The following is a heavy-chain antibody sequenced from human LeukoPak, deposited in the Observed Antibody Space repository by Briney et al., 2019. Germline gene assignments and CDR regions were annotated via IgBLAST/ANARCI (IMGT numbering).Heavy chain of an antibody. J-gene: IGHJ4*02. CDR2: IIPILGIA. Sequence: SVKVSCKASGGTFSSYAISWVRQAPGQGLEWMGRIIPILGIANYAQKFQGRVTITADKSTSTAYMELSSLRSEDTAVYYCARDLGIAAAGSDYWGQGTLVTVSS. D-gene: IGHD6-13*01. CDR1: GGTFSSYA. V-gene: IGHV1-69*04. CDR3: ARDLGIAAAGSDY.